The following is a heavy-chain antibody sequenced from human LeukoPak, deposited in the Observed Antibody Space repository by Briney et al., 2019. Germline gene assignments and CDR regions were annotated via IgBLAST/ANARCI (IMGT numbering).Heavy chain of an antibody. V-gene: IGHV3-48*01. Sequence: PGGSLRLSCAASGFTFSSYSMNWVRQAPGKGLEWVSYISSSSSTIYYADSVKGRFTISRDNAKNSLYLQMNSLRAEDTAVYYCAREVTLYSSSRHSYYYYMDVWGKGTTVTVSS. CDR2: ISSSSSTI. CDR1: GFTFSSYS. D-gene: IGHD6-13*01. CDR3: AREVTLYSSSRHSYYYYMDV. J-gene: IGHJ6*03.